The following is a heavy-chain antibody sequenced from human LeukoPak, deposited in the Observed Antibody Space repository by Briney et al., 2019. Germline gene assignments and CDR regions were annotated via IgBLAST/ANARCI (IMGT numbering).Heavy chain of an antibody. V-gene: IGHV1-2*02. D-gene: IGHD3-3*01. CDR2: INPNSGGT. CDR1: GHTSTSYY. Sequence: ASVKVSCKAPGHTSTSYYMHWVRQAPGQGLEWMGWINPNSGGTNYAQNFEGRVTMTRDTSISTVYMELSSLRSDDTAVYYCARPYWSGYYNWFDPWGQGTLVTVSS. CDR3: ARPYWSGYYNWFDP. J-gene: IGHJ5*02.